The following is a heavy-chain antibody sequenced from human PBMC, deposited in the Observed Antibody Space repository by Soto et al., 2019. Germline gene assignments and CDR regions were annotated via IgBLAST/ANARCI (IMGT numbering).Heavy chain of an antibody. CDR2: IYYDGSNE. CDR3: ARWWNDEEWVETMDV. CDR1: GFMFSDYG. D-gene: IGHD1-1*01. Sequence: PGGSLRLSCGASGFMFSDYGMHRVRQAPGKGLEWVAVIYYDGSNEHYSESVRGRFTISRDNSKNMLYLQMNSLRAEDTATYYCARWWNDEEWVETMDVWGQGTTVTVSS. V-gene: IGHV3-33*01. J-gene: IGHJ6*01.